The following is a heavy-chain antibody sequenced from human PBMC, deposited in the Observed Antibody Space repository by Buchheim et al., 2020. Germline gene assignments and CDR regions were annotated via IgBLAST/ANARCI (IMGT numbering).Heavy chain of an antibody. CDR2: ISSSSSTI. V-gene: IGHV3-48*01. Sequence: EVQPVESGGGLVQPGGSLRLSCAASGFTFSSYSMNWVRQAPGKGLEWVSYISSSSSTIYYADSVKGRFTISRDNAKNSLYLQMNSLRAEDTAVYYCARAGGYSGYDYYYGMDVWGQGTT. J-gene: IGHJ6*02. D-gene: IGHD5-12*01. CDR3: ARAGGYSGYDYYYGMDV. CDR1: GFTFSSYS.